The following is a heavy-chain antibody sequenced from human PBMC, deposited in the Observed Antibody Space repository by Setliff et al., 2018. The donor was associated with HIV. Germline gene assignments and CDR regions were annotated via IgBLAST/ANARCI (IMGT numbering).Heavy chain of an antibody. CDR3: AKEAIYVGYVDY. D-gene: IGHD3-16*01. CDR1: GFIFSTYA. V-gene: IGHV3-30*01. J-gene: IGHJ4*02. Sequence: PGGSLRLSCAASGFIFSTYAMHWVRQAPGKGLEWVAVISYDGSNKYYADSVRGRFTISRDNSKNTVYLQMNSLRPEDTAVYYCAKEAIYVGYVDYWGQGTLVTVSS. CDR2: ISYDGSNK.